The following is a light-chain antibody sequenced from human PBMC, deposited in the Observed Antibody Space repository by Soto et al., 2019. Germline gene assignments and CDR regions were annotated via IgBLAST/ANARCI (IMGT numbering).Light chain of an antibody. Sequence: EIVLTQSPFTLSLSPGERATLSSRASQSVSSYLAWYQQRPGQAPRLLIYAASSRATGIPDRFSGSESGTEFTLTISSLQPDDFATHYCQQYKDYPVTFGQGTKVEIK. J-gene: IGKJ1*01. CDR3: QQYKDYPVT. CDR1: QSVSSY. V-gene: IGKV3-11*01. CDR2: AAS.